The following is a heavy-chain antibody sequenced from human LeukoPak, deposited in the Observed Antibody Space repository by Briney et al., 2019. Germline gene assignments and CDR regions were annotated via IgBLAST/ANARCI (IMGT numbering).Heavy chain of an antibody. CDR3: ASGEPRYSSRIVVGDN. V-gene: IGHV3-21*04. Sequence: GGSLRLSCAASRFTFSTYSMNWVRQAPGKGLEWVSSISSTSSYTHYADSVKGRFTISRDNAKNSLFLQLNSLRAEDTAVYYCASGEPRYSSRIVVGDNWGQGTLVTVSS. CDR2: ISSTSSYT. D-gene: IGHD3-22*01. CDR1: RFTFSTYS. J-gene: IGHJ4*02.